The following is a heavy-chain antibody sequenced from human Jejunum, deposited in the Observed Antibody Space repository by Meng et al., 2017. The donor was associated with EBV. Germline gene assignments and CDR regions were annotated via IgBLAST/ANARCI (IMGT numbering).Heavy chain of an antibody. Sequence: QGQGPGVGPGPGQPSGTPSLTCAVSGASISSSHWWSWVRQAPGEGLEWIGEIYYTGRTNYNPSLKSRVSMSIDKSKNQFSLNLNSVTVADTAVYYCATSMSGYSYGYSWGQGTLVTVSS. D-gene: IGHD5-12*01. V-gene: IGHV4-4*02. CDR2: IYYTGRT. J-gene: IGHJ5*02. CDR3: ATSMSGYSYGYS. CDR1: GASISSSHW.